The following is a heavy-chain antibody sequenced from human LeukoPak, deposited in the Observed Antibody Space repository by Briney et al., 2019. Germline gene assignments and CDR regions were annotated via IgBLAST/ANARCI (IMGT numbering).Heavy chain of an antibody. J-gene: IGHJ6*03. CDR3: ARGLRDEERHYGYYYMDV. Sequence: LETLSLTCTVSGDSARGYYGSWIRQPPGKGLEWIGYFYTSANANYNPSLKSRVTMSVDTSTNQFSLKLTSVTAADTAVYYCARGLRDEERHYGYYYMDVWGKGTTVTVSS. D-gene: IGHD3-22*01. CDR1: GDSARGYY. V-gene: IGHV4-4*09. CDR2: FYTSANA.